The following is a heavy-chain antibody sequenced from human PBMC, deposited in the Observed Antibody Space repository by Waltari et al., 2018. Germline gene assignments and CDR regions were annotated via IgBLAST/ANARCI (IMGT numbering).Heavy chain of an antibody. D-gene: IGHD6-13*01. V-gene: IGHV3-33*01. CDR3: ARGIAAAGPFDY. Sequence: QVQLVESGGGVVQPGRSLRLSCAASVFTFSRYCLLWVRQAPGKGLEWVAVIWYDGSNKNYADSVKGRFTISRDNSKNTLYLQMNSLRAEDTAVYYCARGIAAAGPFDYWGQGTLVTVSS. CDR1: VFTFSRYC. CDR2: IWYDGSNK. J-gene: IGHJ4*02.